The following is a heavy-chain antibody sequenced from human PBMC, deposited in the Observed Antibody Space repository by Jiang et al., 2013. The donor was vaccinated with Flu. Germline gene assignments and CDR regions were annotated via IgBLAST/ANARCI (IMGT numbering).Heavy chain of an antibody. J-gene: IGHJ4*02. CDR2: ISWNSGSI. V-gene: IGHV3-9*01. Sequence: GLVQPGRSLRLSCAASGFTFDDYAMHWVRQAPGKGLEWVSGISWNSGSIGYADSVKGRFTISRDNAKNSLYLQMNSLRAEDTALYYCAKDSSGGIWTNYFDYWGQGTLVTVSS. CDR1: GFTFDDYA. CDR3: AKDSSGGIWTNYFDY. D-gene: IGHD3-16*01.